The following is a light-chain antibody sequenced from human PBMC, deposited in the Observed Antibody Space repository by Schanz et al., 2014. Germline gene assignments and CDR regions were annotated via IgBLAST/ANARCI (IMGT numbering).Light chain of an antibody. Sequence: EIVLTQSPGTLSLSPGERATLSCRASQTISSSFLAWYQQKPGQAPRLLIYGASSRATGIPDRFSGSESGTDFTLTISRLEPEDFAVYYCQQYSRSPGTFGQGTKVEIK. CDR1: QTISSSF. CDR3: QQYSRSPGT. CDR2: GAS. J-gene: IGKJ1*01. V-gene: IGKV3-20*01.